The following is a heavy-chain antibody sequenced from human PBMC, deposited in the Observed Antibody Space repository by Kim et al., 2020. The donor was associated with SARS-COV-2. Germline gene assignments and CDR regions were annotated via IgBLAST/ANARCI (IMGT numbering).Heavy chain of an antibody. CDR2: ISGGGGST. CDR1: GFTFTTYA. J-gene: IGHJ4*02. V-gene: IGHV3-23*01. Sequence: GGSLRLSCAASGFTFTTYAMNWVRQAPGKGLEWVSAISGGGGSTYYADSVKGRFTISRDNSKNTLYLQMNSLRAEDTAVYYCAKEWRVTALTSGGGYFDYWGQGTLVTVSS. CDR3: AKEWRVTALTSGGGYFDY. D-gene: IGHD4-17*01.